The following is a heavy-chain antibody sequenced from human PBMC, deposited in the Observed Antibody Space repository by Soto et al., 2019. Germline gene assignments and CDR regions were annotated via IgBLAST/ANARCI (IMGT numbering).Heavy chain of an antibody. CDR3: ASDRSMGSNWYYYLES. CDR1: GFTFSTRA. CDR2: ISSSSSNI. Sequence: GGSLRLSCAASGFTFSTRAMNWVRQFPGRGLEWVSYISSSSSNIVHADSVKGRFTVSRDNAKNSLYLQMNSLRDEDTAVYYCASDRSMGSNWYYYLESWGQGTLVTVSS. D-gene: IGHD3-16*01. V-gene: IGHV3-48*02. J-gene: IGHJ4*02.